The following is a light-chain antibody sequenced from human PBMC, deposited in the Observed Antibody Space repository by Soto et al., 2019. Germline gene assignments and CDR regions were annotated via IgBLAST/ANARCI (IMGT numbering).Light chain of an antibody. V-gene: IGLV2-11*01. J-gene: IGLJ1*01. CDR3: CSYAGSNTLYI. CDR1: SSDFGDYNY. CDR2: DVS. Sequence: QSVLTQPRSVSGSPGQSVTISCTGSSSDFGDYNYVSWYQQHPGKAPKLMIYDVSKRPSGVPDRFSGSKSGNTASLTISGVQAEDEADYYCCSYAGSNTLYIFGTGTKVTVL.